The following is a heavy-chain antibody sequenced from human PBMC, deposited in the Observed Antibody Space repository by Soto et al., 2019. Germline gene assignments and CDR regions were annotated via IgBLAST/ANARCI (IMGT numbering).Heavy chain of an antibody. J-gene: IGHJ5*02. CDR2: INHSGST. V-gene: IGHV4-34*01. D-gene: IGHD6-19*01. Sequence: SETLSLTCAVYGGSFSGYYWSWIRQPPGKGLEWIGEINHSGSTNYNPSLKSRVTISVDTSKNQFSLKLSSVTAADTAVYYCARSKQWMGRWFDPWGQGTLVTAS. CDR1: GGSFSGYY. CDR3: ARSKQWMGRWFDP.